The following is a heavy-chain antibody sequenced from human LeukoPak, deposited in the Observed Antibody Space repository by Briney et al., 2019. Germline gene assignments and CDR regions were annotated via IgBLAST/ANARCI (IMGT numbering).Heavy chain of an antibody. J-gene: IGHJ4*02. CDR3: ARELRYSSADSCYSCDY. Sequence: SETLFLTCTVSGGSISSSNYYWAWIRQPPGKGLEWIATIYYSGATQYNPSLKSRVTISVDTSKNQFSLKMSSVTAADTAFYYCARELRYSSADSCYSCDYWGRGSLVTVSS. CDR1: GGSISSSNYY. D-gene: IGHD2-15*01. V-gene: IGHV4-39*07. CDR2: IYYSGAT.